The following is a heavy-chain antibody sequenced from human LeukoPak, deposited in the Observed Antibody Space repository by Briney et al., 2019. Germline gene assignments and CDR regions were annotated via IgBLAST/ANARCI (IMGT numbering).Heavy chain of an antibody. CDR2: VYYSGTI. CDR1: DDSFSSHY. D-gene: IGHD2-21*02. CDR3: ARHGTAAGPFQL. Sequence: SETLSLTCAVSDDSFSSHYWTWIRQPPGKGLEWIAYVYYSGTINYNPSLESRVTISVDTSKNQFSLRLTSVAAADTAVYYCARHGTAAGPFQLWGQGTLVTVSS. J-gene: IGHJ1*01. V-gene: IGHV4-59*08.